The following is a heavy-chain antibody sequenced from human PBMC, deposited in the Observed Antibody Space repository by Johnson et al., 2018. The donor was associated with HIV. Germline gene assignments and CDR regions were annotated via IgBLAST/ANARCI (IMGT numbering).Heavy chain of an antibody. CDR1: GFTVNNKY. CDR3: ARDRQRGGGDADVFDF. D-gene: IGHD3-16*01. Sequence: EVQLVESGGGLVQPGGSLRLSCAASGFTVNNKYMSWVRQAPGKGLEWVSVIYSGGSTYYADSVKGRFTISRDNSKNTVYLQMNSLRAEDTAVYYCARDRQRGGGDADVFDFWGPGTLVSVSS. CDR2: IYSGGST. J-gene: IGHJ3*01. V-gene: IGHV3-66*01.